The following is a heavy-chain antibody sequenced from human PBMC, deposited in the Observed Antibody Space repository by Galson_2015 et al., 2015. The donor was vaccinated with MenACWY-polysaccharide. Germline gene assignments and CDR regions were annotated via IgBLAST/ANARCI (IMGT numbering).Heavy chain of an antibody. CDR1: GFTFSSYW. V-gene: IGHV3-23*01. CDR3: AKELSLGVSGTPGDY. D-gene: IGHD6-19*01. Sequence: SLRLSCAASGFTFSSYWMHWVRQAPGKGLEWVSTISGSGGSTYYADSVKGRFTISRDNSKNTLYLQMNSLRAEATAVYYCAKELSLGVSGTPGDYWGQGTLVTVSS. J-gene: IGHJ4*02. CDR2: ISGSGGST.